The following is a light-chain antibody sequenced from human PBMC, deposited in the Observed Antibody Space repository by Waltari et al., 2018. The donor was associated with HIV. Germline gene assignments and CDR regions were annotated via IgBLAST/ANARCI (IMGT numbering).Light chain of an antibody. Sequence: QSVLTQPASVSGSPGQSITISCPATSSDVGTYNLVSWYQQHPGKAPKLIIYEVTERPSGVSNRFSGFKSANTASLTISGVQAEDEADYYCFSYVGSSLWVFGGGTKLTVL. CDR3: FSYVGSSLWV. V-gene: IGLV2-23*02. J-gene: IGLJ3*02. CDR1: SSDVGTYNL. CDR2: EVT.